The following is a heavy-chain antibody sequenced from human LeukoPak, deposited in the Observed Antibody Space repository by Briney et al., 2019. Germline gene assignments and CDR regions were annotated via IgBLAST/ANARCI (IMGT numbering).Heavy chain of an antibody. J-gene: IGHJ4*02. CDR1: GGTFSIYA. Sequence: ASVKVSCKASGGTFSIYAISWVRQAPGQGLEWMGGIIPIFGTANYAQKFQGRVTITADESTSTAYMELSSLRSEDTAVYYCAIGEAPYDSSGYYYVNFDYWGQGTLVTVSS. V-gene: IGHV1-69*01. D-gene: IGHD3-22*01. CDR3: AIGEAPYDSSGYYYVNFDY. CDR2: IIPIFGTA.